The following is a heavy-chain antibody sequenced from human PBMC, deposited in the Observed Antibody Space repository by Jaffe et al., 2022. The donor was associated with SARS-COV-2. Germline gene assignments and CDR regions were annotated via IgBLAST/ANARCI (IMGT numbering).Heavy chain of an antibody. CDR3: ARDPSYCSGGSCYSLYNWFDP. CDR1: GFTFSSYG. Sequence: QVQLVESGGGVVQPGRSLRLSCAASGFTFSSYGMHWVRQAPGKGLEWVAVIWYDGSNKYYADSVKGRFTISRDNSKNTLYLQMNSLRAEDTAVYYCARDPSYCSGGSCYSLYNWFDPWGQGTLVTVSS. D-gene: IGHD2-15*01. J-gene: IGHJ5*02. V-gene: IGHV3-33*01. CDR2: IWYDGSNK.